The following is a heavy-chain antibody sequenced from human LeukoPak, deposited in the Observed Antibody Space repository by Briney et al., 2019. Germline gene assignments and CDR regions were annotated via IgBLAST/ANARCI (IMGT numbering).Heavy chain of an antibody. D-gene: IGHD6-13*01. Sequence: SETLSLTCTVSGGSVSSGSYYWSWIRQPPGKGLEWIGYIYYSGSTNYNPSLKSRATISVDKSKNQFSLKLSSVTAADTAVYYCARDVRGIAAATYCDWFDPWGQGTLVTVSS. CDR3: ARDVRGIAAATYCDWFDP. CDR1: GGSVSSGSYY. J-gene: IGHJ5*02. CDR2: IYYSGST. V-gene: IGHV4-61*01.